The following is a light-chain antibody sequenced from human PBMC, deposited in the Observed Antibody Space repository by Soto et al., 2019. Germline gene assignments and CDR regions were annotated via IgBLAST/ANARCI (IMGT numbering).Light chain of an antibody. V-gene: IGKV2D-29*01. Sequence: DIVMTQTPLSLSVAPGQPASISCKSSQSLLHSNGKTFLFWHLQKPGQPPQVLIYEVSNRLSGVPDRFSGRGSGTDFTLKSSRVEAEDVGVYYCMQTVQLPPTFGQGTRLDIK. J-gene: IGKJ5*01. CDR2: EVS. CDR3: MQTVQLPPT. CDR1: QSLLHSNGKTF.